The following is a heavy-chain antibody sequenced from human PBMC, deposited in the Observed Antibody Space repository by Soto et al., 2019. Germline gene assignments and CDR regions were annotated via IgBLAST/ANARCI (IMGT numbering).Heavy chain of an antibody. Sequence: GGSLRLSCAAFGFTFSSYAMHWVRQAPGKXLEWVAVISYDGSNKYYADSVKGRFTISRDNSKNTLYLQMNSLRAEDTAVYYCARGLRGSGSYYQGLFHYWGQGTLVTVSS. J-gene: IGHJ4*02. CDR2: ISYDGSNK. D-gene: IGHD3-10*01. V-gene: IGHV3-30-3*01. CDR3: ARGLRGSGSYYQGLFHY. CDR1: GFTFSSYA.